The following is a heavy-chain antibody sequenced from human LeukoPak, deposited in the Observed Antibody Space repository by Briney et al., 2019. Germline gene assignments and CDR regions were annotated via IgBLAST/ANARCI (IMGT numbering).Heavy chain of an antibody. D-gene: IGHD2-15*01. CDR3: ARVVVVAATPSWFDP. Sequence: SETLSLTCTVSGGSISSGDYYWSWIRQPPGKGLEWIGYIYYSGSTYYNPSLKSRVTISVDTSKNQFSLKLSSVTAADTAVYYCARVVVVAATPSWFDPWGQGTLDTVSS. J-gene: IGHJ5*02. CDR1: GGSISSGDYY. CDR2: IYYSGST. V-gene: IGHV4-30-4*01.